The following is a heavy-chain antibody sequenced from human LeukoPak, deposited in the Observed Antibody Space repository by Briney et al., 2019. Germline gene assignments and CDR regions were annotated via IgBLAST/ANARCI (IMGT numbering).Heavy chain of an antibody. J-gene: IGHJ3*02. CDR3: ARGITVTNAFGI. CDR2: INPSGGST. V-gene: IGHV1-46*01. CDR1: GYTFTSYG. Sequence: ASVKVSCKASGYTFTSYGISWVRQAPGQGLEWMGIINPSGGSTNYAQKFQGRVTMTRDTSTNTVYMELSSLRSEDTAVYYCARGITVTNAFGIWGQGTMATVSS. D-gene: IGHD4-17*01.